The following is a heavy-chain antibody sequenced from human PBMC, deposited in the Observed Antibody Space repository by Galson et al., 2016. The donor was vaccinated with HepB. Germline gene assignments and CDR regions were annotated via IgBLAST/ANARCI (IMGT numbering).Heavy chain of an antibody. CDR3: ARGGSGWRHCNSANCYGALDY. V-gene: IGHV3-23*01. Sequence: SLRLSCAASGFIFSNYAMTWVRQAPGKGLEWVSSISGSGGSTYYADSVKGRLTISRDNAKSSLYLQMNNLGPEDTALYYCARGGSGWRHCNSANCYGALDYWGQGTLVTVSS. CDR2: ISGSGGST. J-gene: IGHJ4*02. D-gene: IGHD2-2*01. CDR1: GFIFSNYA.